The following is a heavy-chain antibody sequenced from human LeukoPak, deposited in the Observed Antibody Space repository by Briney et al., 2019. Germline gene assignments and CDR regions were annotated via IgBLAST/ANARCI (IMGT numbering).Heavy chain of an antibody. J-gene: IGHJ4*02. CDR3: VRDMDRGQWLVRPYN. CDR2: IDPKSGGT. Sequence: ASVKVSCKTSGYIFIGYYIHWVRQAPGQGLEWMGWIDPKSGGTKYAQKFQGRVTMTRDMSTSTAYMDLRRLKSDDTAVYYCVRDMDRGQWLVRPYNWGQGTLVTVSS. D-gene: IGHD6-19*01. V-gene: IGHV1-2*02. CDR1: GYIFIGYY.